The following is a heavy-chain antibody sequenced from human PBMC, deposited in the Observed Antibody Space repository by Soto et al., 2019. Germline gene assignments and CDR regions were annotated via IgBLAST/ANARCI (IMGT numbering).Heavy chain of an antibody. D-gene: IGHD3-22*01. Sequence: GSLRLSCAASGFTFSNYWMSWVRQAPGKGLEWVANIKQDGSEKYYVDSVKGRFTISRDNTKNSLYLQMNSLRAEDTAVYYCARDKDDYYDSSGYYYFGYWRQGALVTVSS. J-gene: IGHJ4*02. V-gene: IGHV3-7*01. CDR2: IKQDGSEK. CDR3: ARDKDDYYDSSGYYYFGY. CDR1: GFTFSNYW.